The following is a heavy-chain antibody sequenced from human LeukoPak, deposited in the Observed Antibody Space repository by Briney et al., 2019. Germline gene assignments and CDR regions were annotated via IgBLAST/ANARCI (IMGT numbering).Heavy chain of an antibody. D-gene: IGHD1-26*01. CDR2: IIPIFGTA. CDR3: ARGRPSGSYSCFDY. Sequence: SVKVSCKASGGTFSSYAISWVRQAPGQGLEWMGGIIPIFGTANYAQKFQGRVTITADESTSTAYMELSSLRSEDAAVYYCARGRPSGSYSCFDYWGQGTLVTVSS. J-gene: IGHJ4*02. V-gene: IGHV1-69*13. CDR1: GGTFSSYA.